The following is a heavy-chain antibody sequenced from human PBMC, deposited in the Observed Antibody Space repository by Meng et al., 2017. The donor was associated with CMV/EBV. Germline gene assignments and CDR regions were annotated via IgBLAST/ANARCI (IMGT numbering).Heavy chain of an antibody. D-gene: IGHD6-13*01. J-gene: IGHJ5*02. CDR2: INPNSGGT. CDR3: ARSPTNREDSSSWYSLIQDWFDP. Sequence: ASVKVSCKASGYTFTGYYMHWVRQAPGQGLEWMGWINPNSGGTNYAQKFQGRVTMTRDTSISTAYMELSRLRSDDTAVYYCARSPTNREDSSSWYSLIQDWFDPWGQGTLVTVSS. CDR1: GYTFTGYY. V-gene: IGHV1-2*02.